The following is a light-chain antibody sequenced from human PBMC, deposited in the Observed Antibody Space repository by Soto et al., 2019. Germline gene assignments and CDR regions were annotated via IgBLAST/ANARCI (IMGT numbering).Light chain of an antibody. CDR1: QSIRTN. CDR3: QQYNHWPRMLS. Sequence: EIVLTQSPATLSVSAGGTVTLSCRASQSIRTNVAWYQQIPGQAPRLLVYGASTRATGVPARFSGSGSGIEFTLTISSLQSEDSAIYYCQQYNHWPRMLSFGGGTKVDIK. V-gene: IGKV3-15*01. J-gene: IGKJ4*01. CDR2: GAS.